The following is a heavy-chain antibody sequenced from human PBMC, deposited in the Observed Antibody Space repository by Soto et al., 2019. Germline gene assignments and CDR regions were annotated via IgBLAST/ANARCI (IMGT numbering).Heavy chain of an antibody. CDR3: ARGLRTTMVRGVINSYYFDY. V-gene: IGHV4-34*01. CDR2: INHSGST. Sequence: SETLSLTCAVYGGSFSGYYWSWIRQPPGKGLEWIGEINHSGSTNYNPSLKSRVTISVDTSKNQFSLKLSSVTAADTAVYYCARGLRTTMVRGVINSYYFDYWGQGTLVTVYS. D-gene: IGHD3-10*01. J-gene: IGHJ4*02. CDR1: GGSFSGYY.